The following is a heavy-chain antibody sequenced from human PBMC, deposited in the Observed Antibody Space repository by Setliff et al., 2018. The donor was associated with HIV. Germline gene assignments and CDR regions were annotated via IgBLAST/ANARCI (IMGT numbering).Heavy chain of an antibody. J-gene: IGHJ5*02. V-gene: IGHV4-39*07. D-gene: IGHD2-8*01. CDR3: ARDAPTVYANGWFDP. Sequence: PSETLSLTCTVSGGSASNSRYYWDWIRQPPGKGLEWIGSIYHSGSTYYNPSLRSRVTISVDTSKNQFSLKLSSVTAADTAVYYCARDAPTVYANGWFDPWGQGTLVTVSS. CDR1: GGSASNSRYY. CDR2: IYHSGST.